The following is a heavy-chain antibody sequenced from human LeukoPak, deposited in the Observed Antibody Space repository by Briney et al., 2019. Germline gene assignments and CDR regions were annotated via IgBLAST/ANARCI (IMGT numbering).Heavy chain of an antibody. CDR3: ARNGRREDWPGDTASSYYYYGMDV. J-gene: IGHJ6*02. V-gene: IGHV3-7*01. Sequence: SGGSLRLSCAASGFTFSSYWMSWVRQAPGKGLEWVANIKRDGSEKYYVDSVKGRFTISRDNAKNSLYLQMNSLRAEDTAVYYCARNGRREDWPGDTASSYYYYGMDVWGQGTTVTVSS. CDR2: IKRDGSEK. CDR1: GFTFSSYW. D-gene: IGHD5-24*01.